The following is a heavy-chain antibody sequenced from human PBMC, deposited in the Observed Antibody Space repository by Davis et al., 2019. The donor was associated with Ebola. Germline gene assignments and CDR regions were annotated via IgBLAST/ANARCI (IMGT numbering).Heavy chain of an antibody. CDR3: ARVVTMVRGGWFDP. CDR1: GYTFANSE. D-gene: IGHD3-10*01. J-gene: IGHJ5*02. V-gene: IGHV1-3*01. Sequence: ASVKVSCKASGYTFANSEIHWARQAPGQRLEWMGWINAANGNTKHLQKFQGRVTITRDTSASTVYMELTSLRSDDTAVYYCARVVTMVRGGWFDPWGQGTLVTVSS. CDR2: INAANGNT.